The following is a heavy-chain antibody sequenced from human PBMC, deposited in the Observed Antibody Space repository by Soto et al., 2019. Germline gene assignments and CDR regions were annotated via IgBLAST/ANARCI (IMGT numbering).Heavy chain of an antibody. CDR3: AREGDGYNDYWYFDL. V-gene: IGHV3-74*01. D-gene: IGHD5-12*01. CDR1: GFTFSYYW. Sequence: GGSLRLSCAASGFTFSYYWMHWVRQAPGQGLVWVSRIHSDGSSTTYADSVKGRFTISRDNAKNSLYLQMNSLRAEDTAVYYCAREGDGYNDYWYFDLWGRGTLVTVSS. CDR2: IHSDGSST. J-gene: IGHJ2*01.